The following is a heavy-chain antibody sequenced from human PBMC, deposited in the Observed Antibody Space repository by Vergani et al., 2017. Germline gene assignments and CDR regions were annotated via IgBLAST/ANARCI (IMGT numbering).Heavy chain of an antibody. D-gene: IGHD2-8*02. CDR1: GFKFSDHY. V-gene: IGHV3-11*04. J-gene: IGHJ6*02. CDR3: AKNTGISTTRHYYAMDV. Sequence: LEESGGGSVKPGGSLRLSCAASGFKFSDHYMSWIRQAPGKGLEWVSHISPGASTVTYTASVTGRFTVSRDNDNNSLTLDMTTLRVEDTAVYYCAKNTGISTTRHYYAMDVWGQGTTVTVSS. CDR2: ISPGASTV.